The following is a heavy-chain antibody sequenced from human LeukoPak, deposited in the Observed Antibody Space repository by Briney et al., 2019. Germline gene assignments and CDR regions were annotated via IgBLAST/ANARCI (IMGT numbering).Heavy chain of an antibody. D-gene: IGHD5-18*01. CDR3: AKGSLTAITDY. Sequence: GGSLRLSCAASGFTFSSYGMHWVRQAPGKGLEWVAVISYDGSNKYYADSVKGRFTISRDNSKNTLYLQMNSLRAEDTAVYYSAKGSLTAITDYWGQGTLVTVSS. CDR1: GFTFSSYG. CDR2: ISYDGSNK. J-gene: IGHJ4*02. V-gene: IGHV3-30*18.